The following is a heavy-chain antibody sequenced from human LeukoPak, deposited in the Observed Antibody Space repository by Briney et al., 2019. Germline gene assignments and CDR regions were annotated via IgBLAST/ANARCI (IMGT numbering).Heavy chain of an antibody. CDR3: ATYHDSSGYKLDY. J-gene: IGHJ4*02. V-gene: IGHV4-4*02. CDR1: GGSISSNNW. Sequence: PSETLSLTCAVSGGSISSNNWWSWVRQPPGKGLEWIGEIYHSGSTNYNPSLKSRVTISVDKSKNQFSLKLSSVTAADTAVYYCATYHDSSGYKLDYWGQGTLVTVSS. CDR2: IYHSGST. D-gene: IGHD3-22*01.